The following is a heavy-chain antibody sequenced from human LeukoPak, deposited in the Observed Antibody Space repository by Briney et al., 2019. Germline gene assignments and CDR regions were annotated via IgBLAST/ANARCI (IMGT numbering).Heavy chain of an antibody. J-gene: IGHJ4*02. Sequence: GGSLRLSCAASGFTFSSYSMNWVRQAPGKGLEWVSYISSSSSTIYYADSVKGRFTISRDNAKNSLYLQMNSLRAEDTAVYYCVRYYCCTTTCYMFEYWGQGTLVTVSS. D-gene: IGHD2-2*01. V-gene: IGHV3-48*01. CDR1: GFTFSSYS. CDR2: ISSSSSTI. CDR3: VRYYCCTTTCYMFEY.